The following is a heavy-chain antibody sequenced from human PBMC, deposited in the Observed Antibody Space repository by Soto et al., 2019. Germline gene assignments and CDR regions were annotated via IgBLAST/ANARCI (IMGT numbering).Heavy chain of an antibody. J-gene: IGHJ6*02. CDR1: GFTVSSDY. CDR3: ATSRSSGGLGPSYDILTGYFHYYYYYGMDV. V-gene: IGHV3-53*01. CDR2: IYSDGRT. D-gene: IGHD3-9*01. Sequence: PGGSLRLSCAASGFTVSSDYMSWVRQAPGKGLEWVSVIYSDGRTYYADSVKGRFTISRDNSKNTLYLQMNSLRAEDTAVYYCATSRSSGGLGPSYDILTGYFHYYYYYGMDVWGQGTTVTVSS.